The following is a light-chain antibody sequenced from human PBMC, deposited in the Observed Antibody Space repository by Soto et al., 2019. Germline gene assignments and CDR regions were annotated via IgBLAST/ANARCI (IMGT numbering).Light chain of an antibody. CDR3: QEYKSYST. CDR2: KAS. Sequence: DIQRTQSPSTLSASVGDRVTITCRASQSISSWLAWYQQKPGKAPKLLIYKASSLESGGPSRFSGSGAGTEFTITISSLQPDDFATYDCQEYKSYSTFGQGTKLEIK. CDR1: QSISSW. V-gene: IGKV1-5*03. J-gene: IGKJ2*01.